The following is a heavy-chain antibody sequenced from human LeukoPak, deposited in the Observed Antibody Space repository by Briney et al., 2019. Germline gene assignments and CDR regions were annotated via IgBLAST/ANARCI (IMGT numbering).Heavy chain of an antibody. CDR1: GYSSTSYW. V-gene: IGHV5-51*01. CDR2: IYPGDSDT. CDR3: ARRHGDSYYGMDV. J-gene: IGHJ6*02. D-gene: IGHD4-17*01. Sequence: GESLKISCKGSGYSSTSYWIGWVRQMPGKGLEWMGIIYPGDSDTRYSPSFQGQVTISADKSISTAYLQWSSLKASDTAMYYCARRHGDSYYGMDVWGQGTTVTVSS.